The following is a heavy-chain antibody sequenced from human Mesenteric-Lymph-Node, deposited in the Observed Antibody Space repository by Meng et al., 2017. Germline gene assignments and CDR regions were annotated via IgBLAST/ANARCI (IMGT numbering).Heavy chain of an antibody. Sequence: ASVKVSCKASRYTFTSYYMHWVRQAPGQGLEWMGIINPSGGSTSYAQKFQGRVTMTRDTSTSTVYMELSSLRSEDTAVYYCATATGMVRGVPVKDAFDIWGQGTRVTVSS. CDR1: RYTFTSYY. CDR3: ATATGMVRGVPVKDAFDI. V-gene: IGHV1-46*01. D-gene: IGHD3-10*01. J-gene: IGHJ3*02. CDR2: INPSGGST.